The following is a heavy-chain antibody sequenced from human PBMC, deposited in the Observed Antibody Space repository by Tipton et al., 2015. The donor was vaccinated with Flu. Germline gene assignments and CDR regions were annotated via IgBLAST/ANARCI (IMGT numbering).Heavy chain of an antibody. D-gene: IGHD3-22*01. CDR1: GDSITSSSYD. CDR3: SGNNYYDSSGYNYSLDY. V-gene: IGHV4-39*01. Sequence: TLSLTCTVSGDSITSSSYDWGWIRRPPGAGLEWIGSIYHSGRTYCNPSLKSRVTISVDTSKNQFSLKLSSVTAADTALNYSSGNNYYDSSGYNYSLDYWGQGTLVTVSP. J-gene: IGHJ4*02. CDR2: IYHSGRT.